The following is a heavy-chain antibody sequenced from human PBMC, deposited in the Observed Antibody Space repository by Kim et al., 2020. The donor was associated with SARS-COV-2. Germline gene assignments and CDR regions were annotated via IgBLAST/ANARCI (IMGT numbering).Heavy chain of an antibody. CDR3: ARRSQSENYFDY. CDR2: VSYSGST. V-gene: IGHV4-61*01. CDR1: GGSVSSSSHY. Sequence: SETLSLTCTVSGGSVSSSSHYWSWIRQPPGKGLQWIAYVSYSGSTTYNPSLKTRVTMSVDTSKNQFSLRLSSVTAADTAVYYCARRSQSENYFDYWGQGTVVTVS. J-gene: IGHJ4*02.